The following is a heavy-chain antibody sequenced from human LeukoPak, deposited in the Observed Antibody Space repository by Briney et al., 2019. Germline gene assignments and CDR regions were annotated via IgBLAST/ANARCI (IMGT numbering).Heavy chain of an antibody. V-gene: IGHV1-69*01. D-gene: IGHD6-13*01. J-gene: IGHJ4*02. CDR2: IIPIFGTA. CDR3: ASDSSSWYNVRDY. CDR1: GGTFSSYA. Sequence: SVKVSCKASGGTFSSYAISWVRQAPGQGLEWMGGIIPIFGTANYAQKFQGRVTITADESTSTAYMELSSLRSEDTAVYYCASDSSSWYNVRDYWGRGTLVTVSS.